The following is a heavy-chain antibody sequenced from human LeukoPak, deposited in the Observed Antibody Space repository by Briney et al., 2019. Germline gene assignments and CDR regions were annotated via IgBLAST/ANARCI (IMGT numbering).Heavy chain of an antibody. Sequence: SETLSLTCTVSGYSISSGYYWGWIRQPPGKGLEWIGSIYHSGSTYYNPSLKSRVTISVDTFKNQFSLKLSSVTAADTAVYYCARRKGDYYDSSGYYLGWFDPWGQGTLVTVSA. CDR1: GYSISSGYY. CDR2: IYHSGST. J-gene: IGHJ5*02. V-gene: IGHV4-38-2*02. CDR3: ARRKGDYYDSSGYYLGWFDP. D-gene: IGHD3-22*01.